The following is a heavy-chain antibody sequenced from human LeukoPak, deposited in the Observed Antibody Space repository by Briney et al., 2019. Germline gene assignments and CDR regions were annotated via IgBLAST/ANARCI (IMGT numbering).Heavy chain of an antibody. J-gene: IGHJ4*02. CDR1: GFTFRYYA. CDR2: ISWSSEII. V-gene: IGHV3-9*01. Sequence: GGSLRLSCAASGFTFRYYAMHWVRQAPGKGLEWVSGISWSSEIIAYADSVKGRFTISRDNTKNSLYLQMNNLRNEDTALYYCAKDNDYDNNGLDYWGQGTLVTVSS. CDR3: AKDNDYDNNGLDY. D-gene: IGHD3-22*01.